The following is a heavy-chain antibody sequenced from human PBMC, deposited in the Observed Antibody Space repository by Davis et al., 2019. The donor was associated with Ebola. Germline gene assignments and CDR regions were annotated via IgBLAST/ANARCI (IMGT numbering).Heavy chain of an antibody. V-gene: IGHV3-66*01. CDR2: IYSGGST. D-gene: IGHD6-19*01. CDR3: ARDTFGAVAGIFDY. Sequence: GESLKISCAASGFTFSSYWMSWIRQPPGKGLEWVSVIYSGGSTYYADSVKGRFAISRDNSKNTLYLQMNSLRAEDTAVYYCARDTFGAVAGIFDYWGQGTLVTVSS. J-gene: IGHJ4*02. CDR1: GFTFSSYW.